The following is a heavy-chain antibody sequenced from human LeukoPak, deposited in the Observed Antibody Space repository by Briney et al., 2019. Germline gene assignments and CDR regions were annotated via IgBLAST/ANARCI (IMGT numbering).Heavy chain of an antibody. CDR1: GGTFSSYA. CDR2: IIPIFGTA. D-gene: IGHD3-22*01. J-gene: IGHJ4*02. CDR3: AGTDSSGYSAKYYFDY. Sequence: SVNVSCKASGGTFSSYAISWVRQAPGQGLEWMGGIIPIFGTANYAQKFQGRVAITADESTSTAYMELSSLRSEDTAVYYCAGTDSSGYSAKYYFDYWGQGTLVTVSS. V-gene: IGHV1-69*13.